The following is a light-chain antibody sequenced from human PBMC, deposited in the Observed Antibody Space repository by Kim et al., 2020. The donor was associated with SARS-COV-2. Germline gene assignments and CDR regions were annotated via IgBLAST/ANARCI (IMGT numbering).Light chain of an antibody. Sequence: DLQMTQSPSFVSASVGDRVTITCRASQSFSNWLAWYQQRPGEAPKLLIYASTSLHRGVPSRFSGNESGTDFTLTITSLQPEDFATYYCQQTNNFPLGFGGGTKVEI. CDR2: AST. CDR3: QQTNNFPLG. V-gene: IGKV1-12*01. J-gene: IGKJ4*01. CDR1: QSFSNW.